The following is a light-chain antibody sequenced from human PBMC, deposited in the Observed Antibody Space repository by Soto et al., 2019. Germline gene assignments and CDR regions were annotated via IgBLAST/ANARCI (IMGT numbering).Light chain of an antibody. Sequence: DIQMTQSPSTLSASVGDRVTITCRTSQSINTWLAWFQQKPGKAPKVLIYMASNLEAGVPSRFGGSGSGTEFTLTISSLQPDDFATYYCQHYYGYPWKFGQGPKVDIK. J-gene: IGKJ1*01. CDR2: MAS. CDR1: QSINTW. CDR3: QHYYGYPWK. V-gene: IGKV1-5*03.